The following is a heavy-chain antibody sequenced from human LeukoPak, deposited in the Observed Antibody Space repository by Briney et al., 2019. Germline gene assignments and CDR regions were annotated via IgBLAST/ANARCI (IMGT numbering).Heavy chain of an antibody. V-gene: IGHV1-2*02. CDR1: GYTFTGYY. D-gene: IGHD6-19*01. J-gene: IGHJ4*02. Sequence: ASVKVSCKASGYTFTGYYMHWVRQAPGQVLEWMGWINPNSGGTNYAQKFQGRVTMTRDTSISTAYMELSRLRSDDTAVYYCARGRRIAVACLLRLDYWGQGTLVTVSS. CDR3: ARGRRIAVACLLRLDY. CDR2: INPNSGGT.